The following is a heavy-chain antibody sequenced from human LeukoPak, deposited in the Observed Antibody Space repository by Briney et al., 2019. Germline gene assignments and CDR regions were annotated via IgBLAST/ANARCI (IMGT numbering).Heavy chain of an antibody. Sequence: ASVTVSCKDSGGTFTSYAISWVRQAPAQGREWMGRIIPILGVANYAQKFQGRVTITADKSTSTAYMELSSLRSEDTAVYYCASQGGGYSSGWYGDFDYWGQGTLVTVSS. J-gene: IGHJ4*02. D-gene: IGHD6-19*01. CDR3: ASQGGGYSSGWYGDFDY. CDR1: GGTFTSYA. V-gene: IGHV1-69*04. CDR2: IIPILGVA.